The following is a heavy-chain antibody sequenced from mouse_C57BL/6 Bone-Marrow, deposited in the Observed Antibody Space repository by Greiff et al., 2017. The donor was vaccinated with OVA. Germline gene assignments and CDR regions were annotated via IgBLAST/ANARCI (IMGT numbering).Heavy chain of an antibody. J-gene: IGHJ2*01. CDR2: IYPGSGNT. D-gene: IGHD1-1*01. V-gene: IGHV1-81*01. Sequence: VQLQQSGAELARPGASVKLSCKASGYTFTSYGISWVKQRPGQGLEWIGGIYPGSGNTYYNEKFKGKATLTADKSSSTAYMELRSLSSEDSAVNFCARSVTTVGADYWGQGTTLTVSS. CDR3: ARSVTTVGADY. CDR1: GYTFTSYG.